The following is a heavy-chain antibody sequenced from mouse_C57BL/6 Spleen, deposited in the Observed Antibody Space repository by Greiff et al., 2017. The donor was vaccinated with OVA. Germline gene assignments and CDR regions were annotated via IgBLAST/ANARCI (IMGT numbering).Heavy chain of an antibody. Sequence: QVQLQQSGAELARPGASVKLSCKASGYTFTSYGISWVKQRTGQGLEWIGEIYPRSGNTYYNEKFKGKATLTADKSSSTAYMELRSRTSEDSAVYFCARDYGSSYGYYFDYWGQGTTLTVSS. V-gene: IGHV1-81*01. D-gene: IGHD1-1*01. J-gene: IGHJ2*01. CDR2: IYPRSGNT. CDR1: GYTFTSYG. CDR3: ARDYGSSYGYYFDY.